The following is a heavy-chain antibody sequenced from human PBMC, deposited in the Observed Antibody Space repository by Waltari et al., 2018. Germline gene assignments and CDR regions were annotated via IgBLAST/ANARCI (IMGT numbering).Heavy chain of an antibody. J-gene: IGHJ6*02. D-gene: IGHD2-15*01. CDR3: AKSPVVVAATDYYGMDV. CDR1: GFTLSSYG. CDR2: IRYDGSNQ. Sequence: QVQLVESGGGVVQPGGSLRLSCAASGFTLSSYGMHWVRQAPGKGLEWVAFIRYDGSNQYDADSVKGRFTISRDNSKNTLYLQMNSLRAEDTALYYCAKSPVVVAATDYYGMDVWGQGTTVTVSS. V-gene: IGHV3-30*02.